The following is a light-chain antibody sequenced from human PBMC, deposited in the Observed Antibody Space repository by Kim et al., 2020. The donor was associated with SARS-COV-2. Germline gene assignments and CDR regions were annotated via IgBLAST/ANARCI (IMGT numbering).Light chain of an antibody. Sequence: SYELTQPPSVSVAPGKTARITCGGNNIGSKSVHWYQQKPGQAPVLVIYYDSDRPSGIPERFSGSNSGNTATLTISRADAGDEADYYCKVWDSSSDPHVVF. CDR1: NIGSKS. J-gene: IGLJ2*01. CDR3: KVWDSSSDPHVV. CDR2: YDS. V-gene: IGLV3-21*04.